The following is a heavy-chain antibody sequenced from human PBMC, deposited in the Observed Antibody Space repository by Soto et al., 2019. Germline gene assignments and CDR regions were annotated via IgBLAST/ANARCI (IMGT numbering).Heavy chain of an antibody. CDR2: IYPGDSDT. Sequence: GESLKISCKGSGYSFTSYWIGWVRQMPGKGLEWMGIIYPGDSDTRYSPSFQGQVTISADKSISTAYLQWSSLKASDTAMYYCARLVYSGYGFIWDFDYWGQGTVVTVS. CDR3: ARLVYSGYGFIWDFDY. CDR1: GYSFTSYW. J-gene: IGHJ4*02. D-gene: IGHD5-12*01. V-gene: IGHV5-51*01.